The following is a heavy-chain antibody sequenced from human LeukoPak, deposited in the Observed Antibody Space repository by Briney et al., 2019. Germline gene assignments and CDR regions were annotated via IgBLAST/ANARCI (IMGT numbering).Heavy chain of an antibody. CDR1: GFTFSSYS. CDR3: ARAITNGYNPHYFDY. Sequence: GGSLRLSCAASGFTFSSYSMNWVRQAPGKGLEWVSSISSSSSYIYYADSVKGRFTISRDNAKNSLYLQMNSLRAEDTAVYYCARAITNGYNPHYFDYWGQGTLVTVSS. J-gene: IGHJ4*02. D-gene: IGHD5-24*01. CDR2: ISSSSSYI. V-gene: IGHV3-21*01.